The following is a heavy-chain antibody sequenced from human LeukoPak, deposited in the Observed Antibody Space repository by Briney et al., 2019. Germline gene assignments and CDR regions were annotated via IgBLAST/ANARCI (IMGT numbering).Heavy chain of an antibody. Sequence: PSETLSLTCTVSGGSISSGGYYWSWIRQSPGKGLEWIGSIYSGRTFYYNPSLNSRVTISVVTSDQFTLQLNSVTAADTAVYYCVRHDGRGGATMGAFDSWGQGSLVTVSS. J-gene: IGHJ5*01. D-gene: IGHD5-12*01. V-gene: IGHV4-39*01. CDR1: GGSISSGGYY. CDR3: VRHDGRGGATMGAFDS. CDR2: IYSGRTF.